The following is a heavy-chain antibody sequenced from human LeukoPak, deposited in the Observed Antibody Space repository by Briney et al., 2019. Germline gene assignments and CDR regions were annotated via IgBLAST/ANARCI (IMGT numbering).Heavy chain of an antibody. D-gene: IGHD3-22*01. CDR2: IYYSGST. CDR1: GGSISSSSYY. CDR3: ARRGITMKGGVAIDY. J-gene: IGHJ4*02. Sequence: KASETLSLTCTVSGGSISSSSYYWGWIRQPPGKRVEWIGSIYYSGSTYYNPSLKSRVTISVDTSKNQFSLKLSSVTAADTAVYYCARRGITMKGGVAIDYWGQGTLVTVSS. V-gene: IGHV4-39*01.